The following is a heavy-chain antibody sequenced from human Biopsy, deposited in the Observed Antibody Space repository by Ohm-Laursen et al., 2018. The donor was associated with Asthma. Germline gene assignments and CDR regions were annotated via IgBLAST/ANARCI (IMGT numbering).Heavy chain of an antibody. CDR2: IYSGGTS. Sequence: SLRLSCAASGFAVSRDHMFWVRQAPGKGLEWVSVIYSGGTSHTADSVRGRFTISRDNSKNTLYLHMTRLMADDTAVYYCARGDSSNWSHYDFDYWGQGTLVTVSS. V-gene: IGHV3-53*01. CDR1: GFAVSRDH. CDR3: ARGDSSNWSHYDFDY. D-gene: IGHD3-22*01. J-gene: IGHJ4*02.